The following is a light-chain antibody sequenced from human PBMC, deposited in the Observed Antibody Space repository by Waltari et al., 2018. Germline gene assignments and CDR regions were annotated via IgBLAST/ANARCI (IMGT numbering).Light chain of an antibody. V-gene: IGLV2-14*03. CDR1: SSDVGDYNY. J-gene: IGLJ2*01. Sequence: QSALTQPASVSGSPGQSITISCTGTSSDVGDYNYVSWYQQHPVKAPKLLIYEVSNRPSGISNRISGSKSGSTASLTSSGLQAEEEADYYCSAYTSSSTLVFGGGTKLTVL. CDR2: EVS. CDR3: SAYTSSSTLV.